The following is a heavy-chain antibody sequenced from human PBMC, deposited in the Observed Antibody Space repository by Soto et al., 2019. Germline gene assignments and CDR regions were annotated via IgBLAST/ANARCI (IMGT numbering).Heavy chain of an antibody. CDR2: INTDGSRT. Sequence: EVQLAESGGGSVQPGGSLRLSCAASGFIFSSYWMHWVRQAPGKGLAWVSRINTDGSRTSYADSVKGRFAISRDNAKNTVDLQMNSLRDEDTAVYYCARVKSGRYDCVDSWGQGTLVTVSS. D-gene: IGHD3-10*01. CDR1: GFIFSSYW. V-gene: IGHV3-74*01. CDR3: ARVKSGRYDCVDS. J-gene: IGHJ5*01.